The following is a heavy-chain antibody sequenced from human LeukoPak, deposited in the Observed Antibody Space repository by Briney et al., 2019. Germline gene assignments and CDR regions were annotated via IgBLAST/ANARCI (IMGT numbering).Heavy chain of an antibody. CDR1: GYTLTGYY. J-gene: IGHJ4*02. CDR2: INPSGGST. D-gene: IGHD3-10*01. Sequence: ASVKVSCKASGYTLTGYYMHWVRQAPGQGLEWMGIINPSGGSTSYAQKFQGRVTMTRDTSTSTVYMELSSLRSEDTAVYYCARGAVLWFGEPNFDYWGQGTLVTVSS. V-gene: IGHV1-46*01. CDR3: ARGAVLWFGEPNFDY.